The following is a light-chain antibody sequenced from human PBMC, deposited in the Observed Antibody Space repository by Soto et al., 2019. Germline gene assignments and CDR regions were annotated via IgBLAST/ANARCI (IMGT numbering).Light chain of an antibody. Sequence: EIVLTQSPATLSLSPGDRATLSCGASQSVSNNYLAWYQHKPGLAPRVLIYDASTRATGIPDRFSGSGSGTDFTLTISRLEPEDFAVYYCHQQGSSPWTFGQGTKMETK. CDR1: QSVSNNY. J-gene: IGKJ1*01. CDR2: DAS. V-gene: IGKV3D-20*01. CDR3: HQQGSSPWT.